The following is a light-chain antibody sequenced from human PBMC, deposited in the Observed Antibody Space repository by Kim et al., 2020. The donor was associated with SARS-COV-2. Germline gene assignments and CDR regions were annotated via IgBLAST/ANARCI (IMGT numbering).Light chain of an antibody. CDR3: QQSYSTPVT. V-gene: IGKV1-39*01. CDR2: AAS. J-gene: IGKJ2*01. Sequence: DIQMTQSPSSLSASVGDRVTITCRASQSITIYLNWYQHKPGKAPKLLIFAASSLQTGVPSRFSGSGSGTDFTLTISSLQPEDFATYYCQQSYSTPVTFGQGTKLEI. CDR1: QSITIY.